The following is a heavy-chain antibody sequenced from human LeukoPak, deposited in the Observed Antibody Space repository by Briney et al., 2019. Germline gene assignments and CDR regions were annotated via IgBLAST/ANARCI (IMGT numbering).Heavy chain of an antibody. CDR1: DDSLSTYY. V-gene: IGHV4-4*07. CDR2: IHSSETT. Sequence: SETLSLTCTVSDDSLSTYYWSWIRQPAGKGLEWIGHIHSSETTDYNPSLKSRVTMSIDTSKNQFSLELSSVTAADTAIYYCARDAKYYFGSRTYFFFEYWGQGTLLTVSS. J-gene: IGHJ4*02. D-gene: IGHD3-10*01. CDR3: ARDAKYYFGSRTYFFFEY.